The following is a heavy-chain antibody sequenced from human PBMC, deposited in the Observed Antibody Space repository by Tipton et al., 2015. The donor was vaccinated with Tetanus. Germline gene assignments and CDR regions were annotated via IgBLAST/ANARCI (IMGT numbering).Heavy chain of an antibody. Sequence: LVKPSETLTLTCIVSGDSISDSTYYWGWIRQPPGKALEWIGSIYESGDTYSTPSLKSRLTMSVDTSMNQFSLRLRSLTAADTAVYFCARHNSGYFTFFDNWGQGTLVTVSS. CDR3: ARHNSGYFTFFDN. D-gene: IGHD3-22*01. CDR1: GDSISDSTYY. V-gene: IGHV4-39*01. J-gene: IGHJ4*02. CDR2: IYESGDT.